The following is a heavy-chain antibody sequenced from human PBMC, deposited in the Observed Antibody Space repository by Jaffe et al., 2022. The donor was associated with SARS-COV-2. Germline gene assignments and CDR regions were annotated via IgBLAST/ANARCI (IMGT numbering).Heavy chain of an antibody. D-gene: IGHD3-10*01. CDR2: ITYSGGGT. CDR3: ARRSSVAPRAFDY. V-gene: IGHV3-23*01. Sequence: EVQVLESGGGLVQPGGSLRLSCAASGFTFSTYAMSWVRQAPGKGLEWVSDITYSGGGTYYADSVKGRFTISRDNSKSTLYLHMNSLRAEDTAVYYCARRSSVAPRAFDYWGQGTLVTVSS. CDR1: GFTFSTYA. J-gene: IGHJ4*02.